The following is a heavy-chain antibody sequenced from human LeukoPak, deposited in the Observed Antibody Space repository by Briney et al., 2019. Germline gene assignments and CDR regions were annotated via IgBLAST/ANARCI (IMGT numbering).Heavy chain of an antibody. CDR1: GYTFTNYG. CDR2: ISAYSGNT. CDR3: TRWCTSTTCYTGGFDI. J-gene: IGHJ3*02. V-gene: IGHV1-18*01. Sequence: ASVKVSCKASGYTFTNYGISWVRQAPGQGLEWMGWISAYSGNTNYAQNLQGRVTMTTDTSTSTAYMELKSLRSDDTAVYYCTRWCTSTTCYTGGFDIWGQGTMVTVSS. D-gene: IGHD2-2*02.